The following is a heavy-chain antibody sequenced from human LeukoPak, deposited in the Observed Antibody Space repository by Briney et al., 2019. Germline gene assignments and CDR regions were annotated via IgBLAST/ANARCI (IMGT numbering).Heavy chain of an antibody. CDR2: IYYSGST. CDR1: GGSISSYY. Sequence: SETLSLTCTVSGGSISSYYWSWIRQPPGRGLEWIGYIYYSGSTNYNPSLKSRVTISVDTSKNQFSLKLSSVTAADTAVYYCASLDSSGSGAFDIWGQGTMVTVSS. J-gene: IGHJ3*02. V-gene: IGHV4-59*01. D-gene: IGHD3-22*01. CDR3: ASLDSSGSGAFDI.